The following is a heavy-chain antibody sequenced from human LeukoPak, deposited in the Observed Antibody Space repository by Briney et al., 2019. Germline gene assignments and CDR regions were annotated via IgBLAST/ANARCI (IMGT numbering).Heavy chain of an antibody. CDR1: GGSIRGRW. CDR3: ARGNTADASIDF. CDR2: AFYTGSI. Sequence: PSETLFLTCTVSGGSIRGRWWTWVRQPPGRGLEWIGDAFYTGSINYSPSLKSRLTLSLDTSRNLFSLDLRSVTAADTAIYYCARGNTADASIDFWGQGTLVSASS. D-gene: IGHD4-17*01. V-gene: IGHV4-59*08. J-gene: IGHJ4*02.